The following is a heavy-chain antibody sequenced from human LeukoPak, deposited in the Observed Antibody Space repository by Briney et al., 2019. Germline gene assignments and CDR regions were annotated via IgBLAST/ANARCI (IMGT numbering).Heavy chain of an antibody. Sequence: PSETLSLTCAVYGGSFSGYYWSWLRQPPGKGLEWIGEINHSGSTNYNPSLKSRVTISVDTSKNQFSLKLSSVTAADTAVYYCARDSLGAGTVGATSGYWGQGTLVTVSS. J-gene: IGHJ4*02. CDR3: ARDSLGAGTVGATSGY. CDR2: INHSGST. V-gene: IGHV4-34*01. CDR1: GGSFSGYY. D-gene: IGHD1-26*01.